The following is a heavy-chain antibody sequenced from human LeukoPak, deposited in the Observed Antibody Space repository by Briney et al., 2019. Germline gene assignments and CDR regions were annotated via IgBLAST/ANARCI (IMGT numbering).Heavy chain of an antibody. CDR2: ISSSSSYI. V-gene: IGHV3-21*01. D-gene: IGHD2-2*01. CDR1: GFTFSSYS. J-gene: IGHJ4*02. Sequence: GGSLRLSCAASGFTFSSYSMNWVRQGPGKGLEWVSSISSSSSYIYYADSEKGRFTISRDNAKNSLYLQMNSLRADDTAVYYCARDQPPSGIVVVPAADYWGQGTLVTVSS. CDR3: ARDQPPSGIVVVPAADY.